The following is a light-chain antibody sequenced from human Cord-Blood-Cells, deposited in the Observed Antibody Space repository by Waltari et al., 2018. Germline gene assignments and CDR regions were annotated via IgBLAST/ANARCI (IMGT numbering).Light chain of an antibody. CDR1: QRVLYTSNNKNY. CDR3: QQYYSTRT. CDR2: WAS. V-gene: IGKV4-1*01. Sequence: DIVMTQSPDSLAVSLGERATINCKSTQRVLYTSNNKNYLAWYQQKPGQPPKLLIYWASTRKSGVPDRFSGSGSGTDFTLTISSLQAEDVAVYYCQQYYSTRTFGQGTKVEIK. J-gene: IGKJ1*01.